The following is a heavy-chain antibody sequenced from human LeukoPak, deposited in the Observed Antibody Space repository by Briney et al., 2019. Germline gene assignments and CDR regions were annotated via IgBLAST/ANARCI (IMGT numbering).Heavy chain of an antibody. J-gene: IGHJ4*02. CDR1: GFTFSSYG. CDR2: IRYDGSNK. V-gene: IGHV3-30*02. CDR3: AKDRVPWHYDILSSYFDY. Sequence: PGGSLRLSCAASGFTFSSYGMHWVRQAPGKGLEWVAFIRYDGSNKYYADSVQGRFTISRDNSKNTLYLQMNSLRAEDTAVYYCAKDRVPWHYDILSSYFDYWGQGTLVTVSS. D-gene: IGHD3-9*01.